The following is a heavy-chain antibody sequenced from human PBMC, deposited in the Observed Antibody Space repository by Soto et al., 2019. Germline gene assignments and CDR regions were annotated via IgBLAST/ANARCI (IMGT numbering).Heavy chain of an antibody. D-gene: IGHD3-10*01. CDR1: GYTFTSYA. J-gene: IGHJ5*02. CDR2: INAGNGNT. Sequence: QVQLVQSGAEVKKPGASVKVSCKASGYTFTSYAMHWVRQAPGQRLEWMGWINAGNGNTKYSQKFQGRVTITRDTSASTAYMELSSLRSEDTAVYYCARGLSYYNWFDPWGQGTLVTVSS. V-gene: IGHV1-3*01. CDR3: ARGLSYYNWFDP.